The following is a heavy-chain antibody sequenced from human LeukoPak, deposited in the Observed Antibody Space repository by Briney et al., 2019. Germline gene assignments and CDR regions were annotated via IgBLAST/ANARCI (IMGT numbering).Heavy chain of an antibody. V-gene: IGHV3-53*01. CDR3: TRGPEWSRPVGDACDI. D-gene: IGHD3-3*01. CDR2: IYASGYT. J-gene: IGHJ3*02. Sequence: PGGSLRLSCAASGFSVSSNYMSWVRQAPGKGLEWVSVIYASGYTFYADSVKGRFTISRDSSMNTPYLQMDSLRVEDTALYYCTRGPEWSRPVGDACDIWGQGTMVTVSS. CDR1: GFSVSSNY.